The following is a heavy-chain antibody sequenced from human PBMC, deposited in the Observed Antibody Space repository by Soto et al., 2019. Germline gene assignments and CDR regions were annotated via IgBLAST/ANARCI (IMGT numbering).Heavy chain of an antibody. CDR1: GYSFTSYG. J-gene: IGHJ4*02. Sequence: GASVKVSCKASGYSFTSYGISWVRQAPGQGLEWMGWISAYNGNTNYAQKLQGRVTMTTDTSTSTAYMELRSLRSDDTAVYYCARDPGYSSSSHFDYWGQGTLVTVSS. D-gene: IGHD6-6*01. CDR3: ARDPGYSSSSHFDY. CDR2: ISAYNGNT. V-gene: IGHV1-18*01.